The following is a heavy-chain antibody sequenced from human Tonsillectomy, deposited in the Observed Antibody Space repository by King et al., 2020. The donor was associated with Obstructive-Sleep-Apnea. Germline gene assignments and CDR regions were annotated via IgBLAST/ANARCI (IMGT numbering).Heavy chain of an antibody. CDR3: ARVWQQWKSEFDY. CDR2: IHSDGST. CDR1: GFTVSSNY. J-gene: IGHJ4*02. V-gene: IGHV3-66*01. D-gene: IGHD6-19*01. Sequence: VQLVESGGGLVQPGGSLRLSCSVSGFTVSSNYMSWVRQAPGKGLEWVSVIHSDGSTKYADSVKGRFTISRDNSKNTLYLQMNSLRAEDTAVYYCARVWQQWKSEFDYWGQGTLVTVSS.